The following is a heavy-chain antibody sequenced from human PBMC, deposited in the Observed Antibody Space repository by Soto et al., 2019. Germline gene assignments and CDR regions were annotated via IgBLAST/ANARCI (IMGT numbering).Heavy chain of an antibody. Sequence: SVEVSCKVSAYTITELSMHWVRQAPGKGLEWMGGFDPEDGETIYAQKFQGRVTMTEDTSTDTAYMELSSLRSEDTAVYYCAKDTFWSGSFDYWGQGTLVTVSS. CDR1: AYTITELS. J-gene: IGHJ4*02. CDR3: AKDTFWSGSFDY. CDR2: FDPEDGET. V-gene: IGHV1-24*01. D-gene: IGHD3-3*01.